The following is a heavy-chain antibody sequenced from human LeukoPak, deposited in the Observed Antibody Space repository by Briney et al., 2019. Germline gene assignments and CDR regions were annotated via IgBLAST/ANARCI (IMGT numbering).Heavy chain of an antibody. CDR3: ARGNTLRYYDY. D-gene: IGHD3-9*01. J-gene: IGHJ4*02. CDR1: GFTFSSSW. Sequence: GGSLRLSCAASGFTFSSSWMHWVRQAPGKGLVWVSLINSDESTTTYADSVKGRFTISRDNAKNTLYLQMNSLRAEDTAVYYCARGNTLRYYDYWGQGTLVTVSS. CDR2: INSDESTT. V-gene: IGHV3-74*01.